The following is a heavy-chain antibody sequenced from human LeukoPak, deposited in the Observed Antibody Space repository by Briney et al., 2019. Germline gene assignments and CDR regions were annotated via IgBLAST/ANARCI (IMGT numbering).Heavy chain of an antibody. CDR2: ISGSGAAT. CDR1: GFAFSSFG. D-gene: IGHD3-22*01. CDR3: AKVRAISHSSGYYPYDY. J-gene: IGHJ4*02. V-gene: IGHV3-23*01. Sequence: GGTLRLSCAASGFAFSSFGMSWVRQAPGKWLEWVSDISGSGAATNYADSVKGRFTISRDTSKNTVFLLMNSLRAEDTALYYCAKVRAISHSSGYYPYDYWGQGTLVTVSS.